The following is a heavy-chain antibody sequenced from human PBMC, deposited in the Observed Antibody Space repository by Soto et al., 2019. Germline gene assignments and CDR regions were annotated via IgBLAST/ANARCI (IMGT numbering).Heavy chain of an antibody. D-gene: IGHD3-10*01. CDR3: ASFNGAGSYSDALDV. J-gene: IGHJ3*01. CDR1: GYIFTDYA. CDR2: INAGNGNT. Sequence: QVQLVQSGAEVKKPGASVKVSCKVSGYIFTDYAMHWVRQAPGQRLEWMGWINAGNGNTKYSQKFQGRVTITRDTPASTAHMELSSLRSEDTAVYYCASFNGAGSYSDALDVWGQGTMVTVSS. V-gene: IGHV1-3*01.